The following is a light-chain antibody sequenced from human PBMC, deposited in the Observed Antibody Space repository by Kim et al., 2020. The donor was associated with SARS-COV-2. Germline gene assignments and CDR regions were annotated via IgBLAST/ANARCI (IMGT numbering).Light chain of an antibody. Sequence: IQLTQSPSSLAASVGDRVIITCRASQDISYYLAWYQQKPGQAPKLLIYAASTLQTGVPSRFSGGGSGTDFSLTISSLQPEDFATYYCLQPNTYPITFGQGTRLEIK. CDR3: LQPNTYPIT. J-gene: IGKJ5*01. CDR2: AAS. CDR1: QDISYY. V-gene: IGKV1-9*01.